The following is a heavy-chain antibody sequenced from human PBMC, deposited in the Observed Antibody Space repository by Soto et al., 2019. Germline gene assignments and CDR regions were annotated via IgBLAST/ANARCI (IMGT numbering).Heavy chain of an antibody. Sequence: SLRLSCAASGFTFSSYAMHWVRQAPGKGLEWVAVISYDGSNKYYADSVKGRFTISRDNSKNTLYLQMNSLRAEDTAVYYCARDSYYYDSSGYYYWGQGTLVTVSS. CDR3: ARDSYYYDSSGYYY. CDR1: GFTFSSYA. J-gene: IGHJ4*02. V-gene: IGHV3-30-3*01. CDR2: ISYDGSNK. D-gene: IGHD3-22*01.